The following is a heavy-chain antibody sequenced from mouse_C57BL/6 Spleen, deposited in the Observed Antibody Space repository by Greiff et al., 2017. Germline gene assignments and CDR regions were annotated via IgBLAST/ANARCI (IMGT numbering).Heavy chain of an antibody. CDR3: ARNKDYGSSYTWFAY. J-gene: IGHJ3*01. CDR1: GYAFSSSW. CDR2: IYPGDGDT. V-gene: IGHV1-82*01. D-gene: IGHD1-1*01. Sequence: QVQLQQSGPELVKPGASVKISCKASGYAFSSSWMNWVKQRPGKGLEWIGRIYPGDGDTNYNGKFKGKATLTADKSSSTAYMQLSSLTSEDSAVYVCARNKDYGSSYTWFAYWGQGTLVTVSA.